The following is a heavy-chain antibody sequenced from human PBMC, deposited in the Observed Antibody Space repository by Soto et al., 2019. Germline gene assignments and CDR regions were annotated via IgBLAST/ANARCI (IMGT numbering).Heavy chain of an antibody. Sequence: QVQLVEPGGGVVQPGRSLRLSCAASGCTFSSYGMHWVRQAPGKGLERVAVIWYDGSNKYYADSVKGRFTISRDNSKNTLYQQMNSRRAEDTAVYYCARGPSVGGFDYWGQGTLVTVSS. V-gene: IGHV3-33*01. CDR3: ARGPSVGGFDY. CDR1: GCTFSSYG. J-gene: IGHJ4*02. D-gene: IGHD3-10*01. CDR2: IWYDGSNK.